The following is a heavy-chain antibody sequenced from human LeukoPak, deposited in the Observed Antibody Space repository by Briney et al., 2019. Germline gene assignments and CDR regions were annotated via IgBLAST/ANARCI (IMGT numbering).Heavy chain of an antibody. CDR2: IKQNGSEK. CDR1: GFTFSSYW. V-gene: IGHV3-7*01. Sequence: GGSLRLSCAASGFTFSSYWMSWVRQAPGKGLEWVANIKQNGSEKYYVDSVKGRFTISRDNAKNSLYLQMNSLRAEDTAVYYCARVVGAARPYYFDYWGQGTLVTVSS. D-gene: IGHD6-6*01. J-gene: IGHJ4*02. CDR3: ARVVGAARPYYFDY.